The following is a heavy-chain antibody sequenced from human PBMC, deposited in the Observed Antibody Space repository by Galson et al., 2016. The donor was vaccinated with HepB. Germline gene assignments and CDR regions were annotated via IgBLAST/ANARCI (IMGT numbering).Heavy chain of an antibody. CDR2: MYYIGTP. CDR3: ARGNGDAFGIGSKYLDNWLDP. J-gene: IGHJ5*02. D-gene: IGHD3-3*01. CDR1: GGSIRSYY. Sequence: ETLSLTCNVSGGSIRSYYWSWLRQPPGKGLEWIGYMYYIGTPNYNPSLKSRVTISIDTSKNQFSLKLTSVTAADTAVYYCARGNGDAFGIGSKYLDNWLDPWGQGTLVIVSS. V-gene: IGHV4-59*01.